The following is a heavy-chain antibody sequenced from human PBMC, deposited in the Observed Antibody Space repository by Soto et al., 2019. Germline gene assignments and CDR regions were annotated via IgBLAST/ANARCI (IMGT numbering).Heavy chain of an antibody. J-gene: IGHJ3*02. Sequence: QVQLVQSGAAVKKPGSSVKVSCKASGGTFRNYAIAWVRQAPGQGLEWMGRIIPIFDTTNYAQRFQGRVTFTADESTSTAYMELSSLRSEDTAMYYCARRYNWNYPGALDIWGQGTMVTVSS. CDR2: IIPIFDTT. V-gene: IGHV1-69*15. CDR1: GGTFRNYA. CDR3: ARRYNWNYPGALDI. D-gene: IGHD1-7*01.